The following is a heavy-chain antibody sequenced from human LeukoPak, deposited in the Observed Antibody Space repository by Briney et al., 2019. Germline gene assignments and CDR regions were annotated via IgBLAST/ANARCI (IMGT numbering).Heavy chain of an antibody. V-gene: IGHV3-9*01. CDR1: GFTFDDYA. J-gene: IGHJ4*02. Sequence: GGSLRLSCAASGFTFDDYAMHWVRQAPGKGLEWVSSISWNSGSIGYADSVKGRFTISRDNAKNSLYLQMNSLRAEDTALYYCAKDAMVRGVIVNPYYFDYWGQGTLVTVSS. CDR2: ISWNSGSI. D-gene: IGHD3-10*01. CDR3: AKDAMVRGVIVNPYYFDY.